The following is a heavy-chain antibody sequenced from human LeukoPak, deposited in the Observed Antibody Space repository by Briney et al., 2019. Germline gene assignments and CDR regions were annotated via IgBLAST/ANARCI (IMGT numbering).Heavy chain of an antibody. Sequence: PGGSLRLSCAASGFTFSSYSMNWVRQAPGKGLEWVSYISSSTIYYADSVKGRFTISRDNAKNSLYLQMNSLRAEDMAVYYCARGSSSWFGGPYFDYWGQGTLVTVSS. J-gene: IGHJ4*02. D-gene: IGHD6-13*01. CDR1: GFTFSSYS. V-gene: IGHV3-48*01. CDR2: ISSSTI. CDR3: ARGSSSWFGGPYFDY.